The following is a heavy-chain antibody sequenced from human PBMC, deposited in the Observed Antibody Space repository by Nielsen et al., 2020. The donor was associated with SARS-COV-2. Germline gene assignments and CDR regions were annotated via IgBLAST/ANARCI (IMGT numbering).Heavy chain of an antibody. V-gene: IGHV3-11*01. D-gene: IGHD4-17*01. J-gene: IGHJ6*02. Sequence: WIRQPPGKGLEWVSYISSSGSTIYYADSVKGRFTISRDNAKNSLYLQMNSLRAEDTALYYCAKDSDYGDSRRYYYGMDVWGQGTTVTVSS. CDR2: ISSSGSTI. CDR3: AKDSDYGDSRRYYYGMDV.